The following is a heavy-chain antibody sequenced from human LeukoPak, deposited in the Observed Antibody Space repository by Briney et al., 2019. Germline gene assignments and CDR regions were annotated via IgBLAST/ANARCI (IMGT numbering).Heavy chain of an antibody. D-gene: IGHD3-10*01. J-gene: IGHJ4*02. V-gene: IGHV4-30-4*01. Sequence: SETLSLTCTVSGGSISSGDYYWSWIRQPPGKGLEWIGYIYYSGSTYYNPSLKSRVTISVDTSKNQFSLKLSSVTAADTAVYYCARAMVRGVIKGLVDYWGQGTLVTVSS. CDR3: ARAMVRGVIKGLVDY. CDR1: GGSISSGDYY. CDR2: IYYSGST.